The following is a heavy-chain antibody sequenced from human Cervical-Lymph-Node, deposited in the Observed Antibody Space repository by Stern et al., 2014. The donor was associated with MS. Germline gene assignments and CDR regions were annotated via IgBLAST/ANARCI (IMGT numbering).Heavy chain of an antibody. Sequence: EVQLVQSGAEVKKTGESLRISCKGSGYSFPSYWITWVRQMPGQGLEWMGNIDPSDSYTHYSPSFKGHVTISADKSTRTAYLQWSSLKASDTAMYFCARRYNSDGSGYTRLDPWGQGTLVTVSS. CDR2: IDPSDSYT. CDR3: ARRYNSDGSGYTRLDP. V-gene: IGHV5-10-1*03. D-gene: IGHD3-22*01. CDR1: GYSFPSYW. J-gene: IGHJ5*02.